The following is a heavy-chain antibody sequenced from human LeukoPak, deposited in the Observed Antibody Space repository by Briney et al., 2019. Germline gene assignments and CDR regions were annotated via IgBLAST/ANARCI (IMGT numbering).Heavy chain of an antibody. Sequence: SVKVSCKASGGTFSSYAISWVRQAPGQGLEWMGGIIPTFGTANYAQKFQGRVTITADESTSTAYMELSSLRSEDTAVYYCARDQTHSSSCLPGDYWGQGTLVTVSS. D-gene: IGHD6-13*01. CDR1: GGTFSSYA. CDR3: ARDQTHSSSCLPGDY. J-gene: IGHJ4*02. CDR2: IIPTFGTA. V-gene: IGHV1-69*13.